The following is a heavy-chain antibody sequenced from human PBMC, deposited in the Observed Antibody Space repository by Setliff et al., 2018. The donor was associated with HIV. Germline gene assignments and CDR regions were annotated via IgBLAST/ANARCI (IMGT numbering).Heavy chain of an antibody. CDR3: ARGMDYYDTSGYYQYYFDY. D-gene: IGHD3-22*01. Sequence: ASVKVSCKSSGYSFTNHYIHWVRQAPGQGLEWMGWINPKSGGTNYAQKFQGWITMTRDTSISTAYMELSRLRSDDTAVYYCARGMDYYDTSGYYQYYFDYWGQGTLVTVS. CDR1: GYSFTNHY. J-gene: IGHJ4*02. CDR2: INPKSGGT. V-gene: IGHV1-2*04.